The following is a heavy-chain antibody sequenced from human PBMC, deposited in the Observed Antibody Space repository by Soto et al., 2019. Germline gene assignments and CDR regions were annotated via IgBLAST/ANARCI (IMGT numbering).Heavy chain of an antibody. CDR1: GGTFSSYA. D-gene: IGHD1-26*01. Sequence: QVQLVQSGAEVKKPGSSVKVSCKASGGTFSSYAISWVRQAPGQGLEWMGGIIPIFGTANYAQKFQGRVTITADESTSTAYMELRSLGSEDTAVYYCARRAEWELLSFRVSYYYGMDVWGQGTTVTVSS. CDR3: ARRAEWELLSFRVSYYYGMDV. J-gene: IGHJ6*02. CDR2: IIPIFGTA. V-gene: IGHV1-69*01.